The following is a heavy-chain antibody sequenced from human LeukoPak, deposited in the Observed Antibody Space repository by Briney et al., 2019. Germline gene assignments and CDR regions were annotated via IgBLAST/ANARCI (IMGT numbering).Heavy chain of an antibody. CDR3: ARHINWSPFDY. V-gene: IGHV4-39*01. D-gene: IGHD1-1*01. CDR2: IYYDGST. Sequence: SETLSLSCTVSGDSISSNDYYCGRIRQPPGKGLEWIGSIYYDGSTYYNASLRSRVTISVDTSKNQFSLQLSSVTAADTAMYYCARHINWSPFDYWGQGTLVTVSS. CDR1: GDSISSNDYY. J-gene: IGHJ4*02.